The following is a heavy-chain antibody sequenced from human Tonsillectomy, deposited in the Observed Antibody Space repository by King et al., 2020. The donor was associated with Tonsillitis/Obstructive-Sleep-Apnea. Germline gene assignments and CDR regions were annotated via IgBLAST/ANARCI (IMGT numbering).Heavy chain of an antibody. Sequence: VQLVESGGGLVQPGGSLRLSCAASGFTFRNYEMNWVCQAPGKGLEWVSYISSSGSTIYYADSVKGRFTISRENAKNSLYLQMNSLRAEDTAVYYCASPEYYDSSGYTFDYWGQGTLVTVSS. CDR2: ISSSGSTI. J-gene: IGHJ4*02. D-gene: IGHD3-22*01. CDR3: ASPEYYDSSGYTFDY. CDR1: GFTFRNYE. V-gene: IGHV3-48*03.